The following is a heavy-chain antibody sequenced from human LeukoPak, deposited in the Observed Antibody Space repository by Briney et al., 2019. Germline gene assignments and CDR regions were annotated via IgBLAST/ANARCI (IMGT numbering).Heavy chain of an antibody. D-gene: IGHD2-2*01. J-gene: IGHJ4*02. CDR1: GGSISSHY. CDR3: ARGIVVVPADLNFDY. V-gene: IGHV4-59*11. CDR2: IYYRGST. Sequence: TSETLSLTCTVSGGSISSHYWSWIRQPPGKGLEWIGCIYYRGSTNYNPSLKSRVTISVDTSKNQFSLKLSSVTAADTAVYYCARGIVVVPADLNFDYWGQGTLVTVSS.